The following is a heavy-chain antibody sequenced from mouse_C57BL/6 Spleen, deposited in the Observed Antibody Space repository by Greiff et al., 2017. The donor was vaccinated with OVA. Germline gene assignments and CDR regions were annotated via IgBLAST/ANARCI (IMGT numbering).Heavy chain of an antibody. CDR2: INPGSGST. Sequence: QVQLQQSGAELVKPGASVTMSCKASGYTFTSYWITWVKQRPGQGLEWIGDINPGSGSTNYNEKFKSKATLTVDTSSSHAFLQLSSLTSEDAADYYCARARKYLFAYWGQGTTLTVSS. CDR3: ARARKYLFAY. V-gene: IGHV1-55*01. D-gene: IGHD5-1*01. CDR1: GYTFTSYW. J-gene: IGHJ2*01.